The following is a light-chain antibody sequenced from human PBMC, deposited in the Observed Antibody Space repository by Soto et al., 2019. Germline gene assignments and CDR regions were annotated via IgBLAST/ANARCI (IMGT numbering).Light chain of an antibody. CDR1: DTDIGGHNY. V-gene: IGLV2-14*01. CDR3: TSYRSTFNLV. Sequence: QSALTQPASVSGSPGQSVTISCXGTDTDIGGHNYVSWYQQYPGKAPRLIIFEVSNRPSGVSDRYSGSKSSNTASLTISDLXPEDEAEYHCTSYRSTFNLVFGGGTKLTVL. J-gene: IGLJ2*01. CDR2: EVS.